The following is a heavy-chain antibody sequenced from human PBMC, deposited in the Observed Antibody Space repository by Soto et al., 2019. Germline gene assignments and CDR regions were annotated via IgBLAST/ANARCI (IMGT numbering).Heavy chain of an antibody. CDR3: ARDSSGYYWFDP. V-gene: IGHV4-38-2*02. J-gene: IGHJ5*02. CDR1: GFSISIGYF. D-gene: IGHD3-22*01. CDR2: IYHSGTT. Sequence: SSETLSLTCAVPGFSISIGYFWGCIRQPPGKGPEWLGSIYHSGTTYYNPSVKGRVTISVDTSKNQFSLKMSSVTAADTAVYYCARDSSGYYWFDPWGQGTLVTVSS.